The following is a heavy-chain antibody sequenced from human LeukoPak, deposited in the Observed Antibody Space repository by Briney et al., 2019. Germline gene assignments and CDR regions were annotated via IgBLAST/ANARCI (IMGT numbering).Heavy chain of an antibody. Sequence: SETLSLTCTVSGGSISSYYWSWIRQPPGKGLEWIGYIYYSGSTNYNPSLKSRVTISVDTSKNQFSLKLSSVTAADTAVYYCAREVKARGWYNDYWGQGTLVTVSS. CDR1: GGSISSYY. CDR3: AREVKARGWYNDY. CDR2: IYYSGST. J-gene: IGHJ4*02. V-gene: IGHV4-59*01. D-gene: IGHD6-19*01.